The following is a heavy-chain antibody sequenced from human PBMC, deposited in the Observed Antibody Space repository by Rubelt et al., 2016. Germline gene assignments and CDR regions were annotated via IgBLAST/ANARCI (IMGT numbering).Heavy chain of an antibody. J-gene: IGHJ4*01. Sequence: EVQLVESGGGLVQPGGSLRLSCSASGFTFSTYAMHWVRQAPGKGLEWVANIKRDGTTKYYVASVKGRFTISRNNEKSSVWLQMNSLGVEDTAVYYCTRELQGSKDYGVEYWGQGNLVTVSS. CDR2: IKRDGTTK. CDR1: GFTFSTYA. D-gene: IGHD3-16*01. V-gene: IGHV3-7*03. CDR3: TRELQGSKDYGVEY.